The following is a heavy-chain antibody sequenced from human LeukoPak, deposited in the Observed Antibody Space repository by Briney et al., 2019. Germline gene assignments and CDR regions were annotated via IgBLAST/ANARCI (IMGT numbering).Heavy chain of an antibody. CDR3: ARDSVSVVGADY. J-gene: IGHJ4*02. CDR1: GFTFSSYA. CDR2: ISGGGGST. V-gene: IGHV3-23*01. D-gene: IGHD1-26*01. Sequence: PGGSLRLSCAASGFTFSSYAMSWVRQALGKGLQCVSAISGGGGSTFYADSVKGRFTISRDNSKNTLFLQMNSLRAEDTAVYYCARDSVSVVGADYWGQGTLVTVSS.